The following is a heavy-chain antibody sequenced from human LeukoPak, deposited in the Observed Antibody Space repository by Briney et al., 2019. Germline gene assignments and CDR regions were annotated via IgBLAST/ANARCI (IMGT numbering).Heavy chain of an antibody. CDR2: TNGATGNT. CDR1: GYTFTNYA. V-gene: IGHV1-3*02. Sequence: ASVKVSCKASGYTFTNYALHWVRQSPGQRLEWMGWTNGATGNTRFSQDFQGRLTIIVDTSASTAYMELSSLRSEDTAVYYCARSPGGNARTWLDYRGQGTLVTVSS. J-gene: IGHJ4*02. D-gene: IGHD4-23*01. CDR3: ARSPGGNARTWLDY.